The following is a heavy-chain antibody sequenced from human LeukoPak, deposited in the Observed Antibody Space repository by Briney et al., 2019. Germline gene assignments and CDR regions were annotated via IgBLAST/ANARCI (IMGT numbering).Heavy chain of an antibody. CDR1: GFTFSDYY. D-gene: IGHD6-13*01. J-gene: IGHJ4*02. V-gene: IGHV3-11*05. CDR3: AREDGYSSSWYSDY. Sequence: KAGGSLRLSCAASGFTFSDYYMSWIRQAPGKGLEWVSDISSTSIYTNYADSVKGRFTISRDNAKNSLYLQMNSLRAEDTAVYYCAREDGYSSSWYSDYWGQGTLVTVYS. CDR2: ISSTSIYT.